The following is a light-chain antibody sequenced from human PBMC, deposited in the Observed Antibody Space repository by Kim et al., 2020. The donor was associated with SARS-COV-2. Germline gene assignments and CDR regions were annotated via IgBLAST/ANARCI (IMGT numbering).Light chain of an antibody. CDR3: SSYTSSSPWV. J-gene: IGLJ3*02. Sequence: QSALTQPASVSGSPGQSITISCTGTSSDVGGYNYVSWYQQHPGKAPKLMIYDVSNRPSVVSNRFSGSKSGNTASLTISGLQAEDEADYYCSSYTSSSPWVFGGGTQLTVL. CDR1: SSDVGGYNY. V-gene: IGLV2-14*03. CDR2: DVS.